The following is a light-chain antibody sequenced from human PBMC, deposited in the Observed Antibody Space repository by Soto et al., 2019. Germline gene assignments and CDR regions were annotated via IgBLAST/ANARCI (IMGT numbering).Light chain of an antibody. CDR3: CSYAGSSTYV. J-gene: IGLJ1*01. CDR2: EDS. Sequence: QSALTQPASVSGSPGQSITISCTGTSSDVGSYNLVSWYQQYPGTVPKLMIYEDSKRPSGVSNRFSGSKSGNTASLTISGLQTEDEADYYCCSYAGSSTYVFGTGTKVTVL. CDR1: SSDVGSYNL. V-gene: IGLV2-23*01.